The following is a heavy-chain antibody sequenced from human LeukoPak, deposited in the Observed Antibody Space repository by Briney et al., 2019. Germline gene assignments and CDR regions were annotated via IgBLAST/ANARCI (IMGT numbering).Heavy chain of an antibody. CDR3: AMTTPTLAYGMDV. V-gene: IGHV4-59*08. CDR1: GGSISSYY. J-gene: IGHJ6*02. Sequence: PSETLSLTCTVPGGSISSYYWSWIRQPPGKGLEWIGYIYYSGSTNYDPSLESRVTISVDTSKNQFSLKLSSVTAADTAVYYCAMTTPTLAYGMDVWGQGTTVTVSS. D-gene: IGHD4-11*01. CDR2: IYYSGST.